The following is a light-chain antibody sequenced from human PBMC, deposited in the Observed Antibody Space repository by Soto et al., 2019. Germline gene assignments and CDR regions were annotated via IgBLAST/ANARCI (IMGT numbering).Light chain of an antibody. CDR1: SSDFGGYNF. CDR2: YVS. Sequence: QSVLTQPASVSGSPGQSITISCTGTSSDFGGYNFVSWYQQHPGKAPKLMIYYVSDRPSGVSNRFSGSKSGNTASLTISGLQAEDEADYYCSSYTSNTPWVVFGGGTKLTVL. CDR3: SSYTSNTPWVV. V-gene: IGLV2-14*01. J-gene: IGLJ2*01.